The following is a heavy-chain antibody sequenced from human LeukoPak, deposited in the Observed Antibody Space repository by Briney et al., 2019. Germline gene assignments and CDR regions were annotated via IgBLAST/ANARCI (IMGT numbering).Heavy chain of an antibody. CDR3: AKDGDPQLYRFDAFDI. CDR1: GFTFDDYA. V-gene: IGHV3-9*01. CDR2: ISWNSGSI. Sequence: PGRSLRLSCAASGFTFDDYAMHWVRHAPGKGLEWVSGISWNSGSIGYADSVKGRFTISRDNAKNSLYLQMNSLRAEDTALYYCAKDGDPQLYRFDAFDIWGQGTMVTVSS. D-gene: IGHD5-18*01. J-gene: IGHJ3*02.